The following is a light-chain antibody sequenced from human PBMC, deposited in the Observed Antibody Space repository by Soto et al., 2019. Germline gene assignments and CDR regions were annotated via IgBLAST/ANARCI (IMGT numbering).Light chain of an antibody. CDR1: QSISSY. CDR2: AAS. CDR3: QQSYSTPLT. J-gene: IGKJ4*01. Sequence: IQITHSPSSISASVGDRVTLTCRASQSISSYLNWYQQKPGKAPKLLIYAASSLQSGVPSRFSGSGSGTDFTLTISSLQPEDFATYYCQQSYSTPLTFGGGTKVDIK. V-gene: IGKV1-39*01.